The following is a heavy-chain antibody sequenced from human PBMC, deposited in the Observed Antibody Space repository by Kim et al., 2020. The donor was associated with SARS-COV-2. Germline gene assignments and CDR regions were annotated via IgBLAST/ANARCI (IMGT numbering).Heavy chain of an antibody. Sequence: FQGQVTISADKSISTAYLQWSSLKASDTAMYYCARQRGSSWHDHRGFDYWGQGTLVTVSS. CDR3: ARQRGSSWHDHRGFDY. J-gene: IGHJ4*02. V-gene: IGHV5-51*01. D-gene: IGHD6-13*01.